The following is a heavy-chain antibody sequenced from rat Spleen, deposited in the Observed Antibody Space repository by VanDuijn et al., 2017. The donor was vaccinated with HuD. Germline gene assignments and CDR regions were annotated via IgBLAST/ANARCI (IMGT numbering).Heavy chain of an antibody. V-gene: IGHV5-25*01. CDR3: ASGLYNWFTY. CDR1: GFTFSSSP. CDR2: ISSGGGGT. J-gene: IGHJ3*01. Sequence: EVQLVESGGGSVQPGRSLKLSCAASGFTFSSSPMAWVRQAPKKGLDWVASISSGGGGTYYSDSVKGRFTISRDNAKSTLYLQMGSLRSEDTATYYCASGLYNWFTYWGQGTLVTVSS.